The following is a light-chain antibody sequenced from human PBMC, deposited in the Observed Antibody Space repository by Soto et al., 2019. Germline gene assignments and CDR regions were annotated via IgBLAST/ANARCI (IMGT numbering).Light chain of an antibody. V-gene: IGKV3-20*01. CDR1: QIISSNY. Sequence: EIVLTKSPGTLSLSPGERATLSCRASQIISSNYLAWFQQKPGQAPRVLMYGTSNRATGIPDRFSGSGSGTDFTLTISRLEPEDFAVYYCQQYGSSPRTFGQGTKVDIK. CDR2: GTS. CDR3: QQYGSSPRT. J-gene: IGKJ1*01.